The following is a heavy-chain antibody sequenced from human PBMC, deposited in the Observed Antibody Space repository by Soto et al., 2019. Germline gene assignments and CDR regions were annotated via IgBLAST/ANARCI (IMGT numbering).Heavy chain of an antibody. V-gene: IGHV4-4*07. CDR3: ARVRIAARTGAYGMDV. J-gene: IGHJ6*02. CDR1: GGSISSYY. D-gene: IGHD6-6*01. Sequence: QVQLQESGPGLVKPSETLSLTCTVSGGSISSYYWSWIRQPAGKGLGWIGRIYTSGSTNYNPSLKSRVTMSVDTSKNQFSLKLSSVTAADTAVYYCARVRIAARTGAYGMDVWGQGTTVTVSS. CDR2: IYTSGST.